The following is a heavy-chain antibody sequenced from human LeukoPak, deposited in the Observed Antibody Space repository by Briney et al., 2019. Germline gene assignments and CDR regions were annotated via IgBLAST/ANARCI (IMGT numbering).Heavy chain of an antibody. CDR3: ATGGPWDLLKY. CDR2: FDPEHGEM. V-gene: IGHV1-24*01. CDR1: GDTLTELS. J-gene: IGHJ4*02. Sequence: ASVKVSCKVSGDTLTELSTHWVRQAPGKGLEWMGGFDPEHGEMIYAQKLQGRVTMTEDRSTDTAYMELSSLRSEDTAVYYCATGGPWDLLKYWGQGALVTVSS. D-gene: IGHD3-9*01.